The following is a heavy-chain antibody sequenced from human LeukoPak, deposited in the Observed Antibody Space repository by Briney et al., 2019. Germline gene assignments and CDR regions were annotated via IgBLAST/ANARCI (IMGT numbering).Heavy chain of an antibody. J-gene: IGHJ4*02. D-gene: IGHD3-10*01. CDR2: IIPIFGTA. V-gene: IGHV1-69*13. CDR1: GGTFSSYA. CDR3: ARGYYGSGSYNGY. Sequence: GASVKVSCKASGGTFSSYAISWVRQAPGQGPEWMGGIIPIFGTANYAQKFQGRVTITADESTSTAYMELSSLRSEGTAVYYCARGYYGSGSYNGYWGQGTLVTVSS.